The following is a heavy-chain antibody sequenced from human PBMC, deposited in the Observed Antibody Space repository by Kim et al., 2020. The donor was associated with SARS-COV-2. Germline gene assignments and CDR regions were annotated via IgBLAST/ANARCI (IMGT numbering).Heavy chain of an antibody. D-gene: IGHD3-22*01. Sequence: SETLSLTCAVYDGSFSDYFWSWIRQPPGEGLEWIAEIHHSGNTNYNPSLKSRVTISVDPSKKQISLKVFSVTAADTAVYYCARTYYGFDYWGQGTLVTVS. V-gene: IGHV4-34*01. CDR3: ARTYYGFDY. CDR2: IHHSGNT. CDR1: DGSFSDYF. J-gene: IGHJ4*02.